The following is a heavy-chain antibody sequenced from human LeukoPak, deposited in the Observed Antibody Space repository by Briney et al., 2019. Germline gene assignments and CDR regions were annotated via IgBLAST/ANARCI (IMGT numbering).Heavy chain of an antibody. Sequence: ASVKVSCKASGYTFTSYAMDWVRQAPGQGLEWMGWINTYNGDTKYAQKFQGRVTMTTDTSTSTACMELRSLRSDDTAVYYCARNPREDYGGLSLFDYWGQGTLVTVSS. D-gene: IGHD4-23*01. J-gene: IGHJ4*02. V-gene: IGHV1-18*01. CDR1: GYTFTSYA. CDR2: INTYNGDT. CDR3: ARNPREDYGGLSLFDY.